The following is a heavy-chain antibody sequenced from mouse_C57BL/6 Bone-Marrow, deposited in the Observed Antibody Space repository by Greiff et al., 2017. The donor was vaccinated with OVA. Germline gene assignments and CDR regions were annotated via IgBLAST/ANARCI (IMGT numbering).Heavy chain of an antibody. Sequence: VQLQQSGPGLVQPSQSLSITCTVSGFSLTSYGVHWVRQSPGKGLEWLGVIWRGGSTDYNAAFMSRLSITKDNSKSQDFFKMNSLQAEDTAIYYCARMRLTGTFYWYFDVWGTGTAVTVSS. J-gene: IGHJ1*03. CDR1: GFSLTSYG. CDR3: ARMRLTGTFYWYFDV. D-gene: IGHD4-1*01. CDR2: IWRGGST. V-gene: IGHV2-5*01.